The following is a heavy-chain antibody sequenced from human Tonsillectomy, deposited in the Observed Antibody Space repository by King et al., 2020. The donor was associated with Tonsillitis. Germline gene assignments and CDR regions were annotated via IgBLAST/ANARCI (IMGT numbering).Heavy chain of an antibody. CDR3: ASTLYGSGSYYLFDD. D-gene: IGHD3-10*01. J-gene: IGHJ4*02. Sequence: QLVQSGAEVKKPGASVKVSCKASGYTFTGYYVHWVRQAPGQGLEWMGWINTGQGLEWMGWSNSNSGGTNYAQKFQGRVTMTWDTSISTAYMELSGLRSDDTAVYYCASTLYGSGSYYLFDDWGQGTLVTVSS. CDR1: GYTFTGYY. V-gene: IGHV1-2*02. CDR2: SNSNSGGT.